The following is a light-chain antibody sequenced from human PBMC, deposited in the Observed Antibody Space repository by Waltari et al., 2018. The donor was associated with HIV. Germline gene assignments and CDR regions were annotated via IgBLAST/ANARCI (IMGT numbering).Light chain of an antibody. CDR3: GTWDASLNAGV. CDR1: TSNIGNNF. CDR2: DHH. J-gene: IGLJ2*01. Sequence: QSVLTQPPAVSAAPGQKVAIACSGTTSNIGNNFVCWYQKLQGTAPELLIFDHHNRPSGVSGRVSAYNAGTSGTLAITGLHTGDEAEYYCGTWDASLNAGVFSGGTKVSVL. V-gene: IGLV1-51*01.